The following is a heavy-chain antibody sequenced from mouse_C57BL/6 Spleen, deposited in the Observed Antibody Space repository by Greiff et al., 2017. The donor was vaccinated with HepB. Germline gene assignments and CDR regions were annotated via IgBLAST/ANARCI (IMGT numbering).Heavy chain of an antibody. J-gene: IGHJ4*01. CDR3: SRQLRADY. V-gene: IGHV6-3*01. CDR1: GFTFSNYW. D-gene: IGHD3-2*02. Sequence: EVQLVESGGGLVQPGGSMKLSCVASGFTFSNYWMNWVRQSPEKGLEWVAQIRLKSDNYATHYAESVKGRFTISRDDSKSSVYLQMNNLRAEDTGIYYCSRQLRADYWGQGTSVTVSS. CDR2: IRLKSDNYAT.